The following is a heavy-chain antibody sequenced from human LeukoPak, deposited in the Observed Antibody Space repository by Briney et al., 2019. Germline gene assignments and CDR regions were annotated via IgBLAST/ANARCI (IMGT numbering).Heavy chain of an antibody. CDR2: INHSGST. V-gene: IGHV4-34*01. Sequence: SETLSLTCAVYGGSFSGYYWGWIRQPPGKGLEWIGEINHSGSTNYNPSLKSRVTISVDTSKNQFSLKLSSVTAADTAVYYCARSPGIVATIRGFDYWGQGTLVTVSS. CDR3: ARSPGIVATIRGFDY. CDR1: GGSFSGYY. J-gene: IGHJ4*02. D-gene: IGHD5-12*01.